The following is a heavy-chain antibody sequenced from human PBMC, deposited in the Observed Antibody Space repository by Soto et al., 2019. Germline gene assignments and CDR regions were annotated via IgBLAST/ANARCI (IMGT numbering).Heavy chain of an antibody. Sequence: GGSLRLSCTASGFTFGDYAMSWVRQAPGKGLEWVGFIRSKAYGGTTEYAASVKGRFTISRDDSKSIAYLRMNSLKTEDTAVYYCTRDPWELGDYYYYYGMDVWGQGTTVTVSS. CDR1: GFTFGDYA. CDR3: TRDPWELGDYYYYYGMDV. D-gene: IGHD1-26*01. J-gene: IGHJ6*02. CDR2: IRSKAYGGTT. V-gene: IGHV3-49*04.